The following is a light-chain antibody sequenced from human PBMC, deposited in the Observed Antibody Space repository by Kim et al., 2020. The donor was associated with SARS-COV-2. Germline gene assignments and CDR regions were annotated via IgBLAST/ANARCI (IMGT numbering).Light chain of an antibody. J-gene: IGKJ2*01. CDR3: QQYFDFPYT. V-gene: IGKV1D-8*02. Sequence: ASQGDKVTITCRLTKNIARYLAWFQQRPGKAPQLLIYAAYTLHTGAPSRFSGSGSGTDFTLTINPLQSEDSATYFCQQYFDFPYTFGQGTKLEI. CDR1: KNIARY. CDR2: AAY.